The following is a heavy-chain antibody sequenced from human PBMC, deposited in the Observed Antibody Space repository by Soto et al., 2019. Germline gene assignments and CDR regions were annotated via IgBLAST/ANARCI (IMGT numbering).Heavy chain of an antibody. V-gene: IGHV3-30-3*01. D-gene: IGHD5-18*01. CDR1: GFTFSSYA. CDR2: ISYDGSNK. CDR3: ARDLGIQLWLYYFDY. J-gene: IGHJ4*02. Sequence: HPGGSLRLSCAASGFTFSSYAMHWVRQAPGKGLEWVAVISYDGSNKYYADSVKGRFTISRDNSKNTLYLQMNSLRAEDTAVYYCARDLGIQLWLYYFDYWGQGTLVTVSS.